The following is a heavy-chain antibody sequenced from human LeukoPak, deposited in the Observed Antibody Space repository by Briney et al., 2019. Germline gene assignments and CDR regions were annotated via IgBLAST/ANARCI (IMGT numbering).Heavy chain of an antibody. CDR2: MNANSGNT. D-gene: IGHD4-17*01. Sequence: ASVKVSCKASGYSFTSYDINWVRQVTGQGLEWMGWMNANSGNTGYAQKFQGRVTMTRNTSISTAYMELSSLRSEDTAVYYCARCPTVTTHFDYWDQGTLVTVSS. CDR3: ARCPTVTTHFDY. V-gene: IGHV1-8*01. J-gene: IGHJ4*02. CDR1: GYSFTSYD.